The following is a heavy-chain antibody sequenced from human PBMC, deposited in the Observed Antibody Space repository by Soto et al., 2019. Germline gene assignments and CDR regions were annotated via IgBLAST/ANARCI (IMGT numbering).Heavy chain of an antibody. CDR2: IYWDDDK. Sequence: QITLKESGPTLVKPTQTLTLTCTFSGFSLSTSGVGVGWIRQPPGKALEWLALIYWDDDKRYSPSLKSRLTINKDTSKNQVVLTMTNMDPVDTATYYCAHTAPAAAGSRYYYGMDVWGQGTTVTVSS. J-gene: IGHJ6*02. V-gene: IGHV2-5*02. D-gene: IGHD6-13*01. CDR3: AHTAPAAAGSRYYYGMDV. CDR1: GFSLSTSGVG.